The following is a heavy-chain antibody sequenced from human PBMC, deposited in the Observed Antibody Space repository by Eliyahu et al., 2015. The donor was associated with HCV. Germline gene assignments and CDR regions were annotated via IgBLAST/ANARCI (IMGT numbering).Heavy chain of an antibody. Sequence: EVQLVETGGGLIQPGGSVRLSCAASGFNVGGFYLSWVRQAPAQGLEWVSIISRGGNTYYADSVTGRFTVTRDTSKNTLYLQMDSLRVDDTAVYYCASLPWADNAFDVWGQGTVVTVSS. CDR2: ISRGGNT. CDR1: GFNVGGFY. V-gene: IGHV3-53*02. J-gene: IGHJ3*01. CDR3: ASLPWADNAFDV. D-gene: IGHD3-22*01.